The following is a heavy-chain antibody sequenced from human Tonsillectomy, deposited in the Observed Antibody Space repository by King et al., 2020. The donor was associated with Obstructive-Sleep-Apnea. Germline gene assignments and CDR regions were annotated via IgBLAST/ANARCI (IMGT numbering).Heavy chain of an antibody. CDR2: ISCNGGST. V-gene: IGHV3-23*04. Sequence: VQLVESGGGLVQPGGSLRLSCAASGFTFRSFAVMWVRQAPGKGLEWVSSISCNGGSTYYADSVKGRFSIYRDNSKNTSDLQMNSLRAEDTAVYYCAKGPVDYDPFDYWGQGTLVTVSS. D-gene: IGHD4/OR15-4a*01. CDR1: GFTFRSFA. J-gene: IGHJ4*02. CDR3: AKGPVDYDPFDY.